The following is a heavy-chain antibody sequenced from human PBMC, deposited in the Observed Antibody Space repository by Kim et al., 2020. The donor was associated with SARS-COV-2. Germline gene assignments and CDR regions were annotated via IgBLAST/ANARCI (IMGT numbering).Heavy chain of an antibody. CDR2: IYYSGST. CDR3: ARGAVGGAPGANDAFDI. D-gene: IGHD1-26*01. J-gene: IGHJ3*02. Sequence: SETLSLTCTVSGGSISSYYWSWIRQPPGKGLEWIGYIYYSGSTNYNPSLKSRVTISVDTSKNQFSLKLSSVTAADTAVYYCARGAVGGAPGANDAFDIWGQGTMVTVSS. V-gene: IGHV4-59*01. CDR1: GGSISSYY.